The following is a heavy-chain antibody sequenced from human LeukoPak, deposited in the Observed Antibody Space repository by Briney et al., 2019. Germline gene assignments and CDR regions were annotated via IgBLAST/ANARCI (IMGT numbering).Heavy chain of an antibody. CDR2: ISSSSSTI. D-gene: IGHD5-18*01. CDR3: ARGTVDTAMVPYFDY. J-gene: IGHJ4*02. Sequence: GGSLRLSCAASGFTFSSYSMNWVRQAPGKGLEWVSYISSSSSTIYYADSVKGRFTISRDNAKNSLYLQMNSLRAEDTAVYYCARGTVDTAMVPYFDYWGQGTLVTVSS. V-gene: IGHV3-48*04. CDR1: GFTFSSYS.